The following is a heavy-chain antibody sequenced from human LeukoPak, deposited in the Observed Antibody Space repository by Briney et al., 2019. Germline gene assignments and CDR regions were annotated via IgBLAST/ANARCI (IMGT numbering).Heavy chain of an antibody. CDR3: ARGLPDYSNFS. J-gene: IGHJ4*02. D-gene: IGHD4-11*01. V-gene: IGHV4-34*01. CDR2: INHSGST. Sequence: SETLSLTCAVYGGSFSGYYWSWIRQPPGKGLEWIGEINHSGSTNYNPSLKSRVTISVDTSKNQFSLKLSSVTAADTAVYYCARGLPDYSNFSWGQGTLVTVSS. CDR1: GGSFSGYY.